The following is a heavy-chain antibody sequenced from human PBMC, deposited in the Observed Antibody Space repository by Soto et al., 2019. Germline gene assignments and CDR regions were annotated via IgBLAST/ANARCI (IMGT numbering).Heavy chain of an antibody. J-gene: IGHJ4*02. V-gene: IGHV3-30*18. Sequence: QVQLVESGGGVVQPGRCLRISCAASGVTFNSYGMHWVRQAPGKGLEWVAVISYDGSDKYYADSVKGRFTISRDNSKNTLNLQMNSLRADDTAVYYCAKALGELSPESYDYWGQRTLITVSS. CDR3: AKALGELSPESYDY. CDR2: ISYDGSDK. CDR1: GVTFNSYG. D-gene: IGHD3-16*02.